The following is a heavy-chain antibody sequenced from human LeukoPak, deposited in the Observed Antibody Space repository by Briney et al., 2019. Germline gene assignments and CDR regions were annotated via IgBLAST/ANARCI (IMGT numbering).Heavy chain of an antibody. CDR3: AGGRAGRLSASNWFDP. Sequence: PSETLSLTCTVSGDSLSSGNFYWTWIRQPAGKGLEWIGRIYTNGDTSYNPSLKSRVTILLDTSQNHFSLRLSSVTATDTAVYYCAGGRAGRLSASNWFDPWGHGTLVTVSS. D-gene: IGHD6-19*01. CDR1: GDSLSSGNFY. V-gene: IGHV4-61*02. CDR2: IYTNGDT. J-gene: IGHJ5*02.